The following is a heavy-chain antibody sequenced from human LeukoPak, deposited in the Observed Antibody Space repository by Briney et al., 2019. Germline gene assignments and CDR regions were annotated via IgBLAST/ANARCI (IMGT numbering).Heavy chain of an antibody. J-gene: IGHJ4*02. CDR1: GFTFSSYS. V-gene: IGHV3-21*04. CDR2: ISSSSSYI. CDR3: ARVCRLLCYDY. D-gene: IGHD2-15*01. Sequence: GGSLRLSCAASGFTFSSYSMNWVRQAPGKGLEWVSSISSSSSYIYYADSVKGRFTISRDNAKNSLYLQMNSLRAEDTALYYCARVCRLLCYDYWGQGTLVTVSS.